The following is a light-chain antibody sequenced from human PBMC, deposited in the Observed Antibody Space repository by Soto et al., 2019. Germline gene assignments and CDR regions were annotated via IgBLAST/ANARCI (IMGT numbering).Light chain of an antibody. J-gene: IGKJ1*01. V-gene: IGKV3-15*01. CDR3: QQYNSWPRP. CDR1: QSVNSN. CDR2: GAS. Sequence: EIVMTQSPATLSVSPGERATLSCRASQSVNSNLAWYQQKPGQAPRLLIYGASSRATGIPARFSGSGSGTEFTLTITSLQSEDFAVYYCQQYNSWPRPFGQGTKVEIK.